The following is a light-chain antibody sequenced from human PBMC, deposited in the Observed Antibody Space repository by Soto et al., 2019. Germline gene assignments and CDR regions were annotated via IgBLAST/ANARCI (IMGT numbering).Light chain of an antibody. Sequence: IVTTQSPDSLAASLGERATINCKSSQSVLDSSSNKNYLAWYQQKPGQPPKLLIYWASTRESGVPDRFSGSGSGTDFTLTISSLQSEDVAVYYCQQFFSTPYTFGQGTRLEIK. CDR1: QSVLDSSSNKNY. CDR3: QQFFSTPYT. J-gene: IGKJ2*01. V-gene: IGKV4-1*01. CDR2: WAS.